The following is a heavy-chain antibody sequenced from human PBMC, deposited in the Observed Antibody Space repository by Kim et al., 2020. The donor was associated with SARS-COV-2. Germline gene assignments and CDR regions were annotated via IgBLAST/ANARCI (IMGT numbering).Heavy chain of an antibody. CDR3: ARARGWVVVAAMGGAFDY. D-gene: IGHD2-15*01. CDR1: GGSISSGGYY. CDR2: IYYSGST. J-gene: IGHJ4*02. V-gene: IGHV4-31*03. Sequence: SETLSLTCTVSGGSISSGGYYWSWIRQHPGKGLEWIGYIYYSGSTYYNPSLKSRVTISVDTSKNQFSLKLSSVTAADTAVYYCARARGWVVVAAMGGAFDYWGQGTLVTVSS.